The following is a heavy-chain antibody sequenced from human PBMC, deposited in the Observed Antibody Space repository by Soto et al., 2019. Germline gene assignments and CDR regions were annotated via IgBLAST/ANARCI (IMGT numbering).Heavy chain of an antibody. V-gene: IGHV4-4*08. J-gene: IGHJ6*02. Sequence: QVPLQESGPGLVKPSETLSLSCTVSGGSISSYYWSWIRQPPGKGLEWIGYVHASWGSHYNPSLNRRVAITPDTAKSQSSLKLTSVTATDTAVYYCFRQGFGALHGLVDGWGQGATVTVSS. CDR1: GGSISSYY. CDR2: VHASWGS. D-gene: IGHD3-10*01. CDR3: FRQGFGALHGLVDG.